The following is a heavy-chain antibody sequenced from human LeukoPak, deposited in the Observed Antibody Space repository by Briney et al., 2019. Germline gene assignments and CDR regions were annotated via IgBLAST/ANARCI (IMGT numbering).Heavy chain of an antibody. V-gene: IGHV4-59*11. CDR3: ASRPADTTWYGVFDY. J-gene: IGHJ4*02. Sequence: SATLSLTCSVSGGSINNHYWSWIRPPPGKRLEGTGYIFNTGNTNYNPSLASRVTMSVDTSRAQFFLRLSPVTAADTAIYYCASRPADTTWYGVFDYWSQGTLVTVSS. CDR2: IFNTGNT. CDR1: GGSINNHY. D-gene: IGHD3-10*01.